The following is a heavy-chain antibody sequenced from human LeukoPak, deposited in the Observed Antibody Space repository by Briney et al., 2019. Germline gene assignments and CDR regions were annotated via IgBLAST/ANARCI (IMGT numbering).Heavy chain of an antibody. CDR3: ARDAVDYYDSSGFDY. CDR1: GGTFSSYA. D-gene: IGHD3-22*01. J-gene: IGHJ4*02. Sequence: SVKVSCKASGGTFSSYAISWVRQAPGQGLEWMGRIIPIFGTANYAQKFQGRVKITTDESTSTAYMELSSLRSEDTAVYYCARDAVDYYDSSGFDYWGQGTLVTVSS. V-gene: IGHV1-69*05. CDR2: IIPIFGTA.